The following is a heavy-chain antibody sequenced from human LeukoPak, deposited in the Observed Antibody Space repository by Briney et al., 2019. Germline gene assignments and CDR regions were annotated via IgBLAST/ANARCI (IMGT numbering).Heavy chain of an antibody. V-gene: IGHV3-49*03. D-gene: IGHD4-17*01. CDR1: GFTFDDYA. CDR3: TRNTVTVHFDY. CDR2: IRSKAFGGTP. Sequence: PGGFLRLSCSASGFTFDDYAVSWFRQAPGKGLEWVGFIRSKAFGGTPEYAASVRGRFTISRDDSKSIAYLQMNSLKTEDTAVYYCTRNTVTVHFDYWSQGTLVTVSS. J-gene: IGHJ4*02.